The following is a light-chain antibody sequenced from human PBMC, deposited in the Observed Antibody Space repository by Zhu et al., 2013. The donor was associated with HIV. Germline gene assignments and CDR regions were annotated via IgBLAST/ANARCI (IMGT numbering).Light chain of an antibody. J-gene: IGKJ1*01. CDR1: QSVSIN. CDR2: GAS. Sequence: EIVMTQSPATLSVSPGERAALSCRASQSVSINLAWYQQKPGQAPRLLIYGASSRATGIPDRFSGSGSGTDFTLTISRLEPEDFAVYYCQQYGTTPWTFGQGTKVEV. V-gene: IGKV3-20*01. CDR3: QQYGTTPWT.